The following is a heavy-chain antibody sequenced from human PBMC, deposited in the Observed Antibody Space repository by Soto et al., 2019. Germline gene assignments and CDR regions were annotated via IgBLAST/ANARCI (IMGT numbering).Heavy chain of an antibody. CDR2: LVVGTGNT. D-gene: IGHD2-15*01. J-gene: IGHJ6*02. CDR1: GFTFRSSA. CDR3: ATGAYCSGGSCSDYYYYYYGMDL. V-gene: IGHV1-58*01. Sequence: SVKVSCKTSGFTFRSSAVQWVRQARGQRLEWIGWLVVGTGNTNYAQKFQQRVTISSDRSTNTVSMELSSLTSEDTAVYYCATGAYCSGGSCSDYYYYYYGMDLWGQVXTVTVSS.